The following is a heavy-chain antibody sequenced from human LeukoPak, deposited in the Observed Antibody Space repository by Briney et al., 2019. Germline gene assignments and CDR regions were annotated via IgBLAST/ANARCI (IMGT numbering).Heavy chain of an antibody. D-gene: IGHD3-16*01. CDR3: ASSKTLYDYDLDY. V-gene: IGHV4-38-2*02. CDR2: IYHSGST. CDR1: GYSISSGYY. J-gene: IGHJ4*02. Sequence: SETLSLTCTVSGYSISSGYYWGWIRQPPGKGLEWIGSIYHSGSTYYNPSLKSRVTISVDTSKNQFSLKLSSVTAADTAVYYCASSKTLYDYDLDYWGQGTLVTVSS.